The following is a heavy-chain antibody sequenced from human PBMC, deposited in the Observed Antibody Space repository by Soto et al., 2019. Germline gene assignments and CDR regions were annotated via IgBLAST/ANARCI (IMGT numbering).Heavy chain of an antibody. V-gene: IGHV1-3*01. CDR2: IDAGSANT. Sequence: ASVKVSSKASGFTLTSSALQWVRQARGQRLQWIGWIDAGSANTKYAQKFQDRVTITRDTSASTAYMELSSLRSEDTAVYYCERGQAAYSNSRFDPWGQGTLVTVSS. CDR1: GFTLTSSA. J-gene: IGHJ5*02. D-gene: IGHD4-4*01. CDR3: ERGQAAYSNSRFDP.